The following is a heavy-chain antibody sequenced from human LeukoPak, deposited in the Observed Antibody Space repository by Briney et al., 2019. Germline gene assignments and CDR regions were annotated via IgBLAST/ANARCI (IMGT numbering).Heavy chain of an antibody. CDR2: INHSGST. J-gene: IGHJ4*02. CDR3: ARGMYSSGWPIDY. V-gene: IGHV4-34*01. D-gene: IGHD6-19*01. CDR1: GGAFSGYY. Sequence: SETLSLTCAVNGGAFSGYYWSWIRQPPGKGLEWIGEINHSGSTNYNPSLKSRVTISVDTSKNQFSLKLSSVTAADTAVYYCARGMYSSGWPIDYWGQGTLVTVSS.